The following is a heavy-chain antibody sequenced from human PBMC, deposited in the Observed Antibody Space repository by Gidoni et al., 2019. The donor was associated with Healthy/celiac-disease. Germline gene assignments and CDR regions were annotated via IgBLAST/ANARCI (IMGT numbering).Heavy chain of an antibody. V-gene: IGHV4-34*01. D-gene: IGHD1-20*01. J-gene: IGHJ6*02. CDR1: GGSFSGYY. CDR2: INHSGST. Sequence: QVQLQQWGAGLLKPSETLSLTCAVYGGSFSGYYWSWIRQPPGKGLEWIGEINHSGSTNYNPSLKSRVTISVDTSKNQFSLKLSSVTAADTAVYYCARDNWIHPARYYGMDVWGQGTTVTVSS. CDR3: ARDNWIHPARYYGMDV.